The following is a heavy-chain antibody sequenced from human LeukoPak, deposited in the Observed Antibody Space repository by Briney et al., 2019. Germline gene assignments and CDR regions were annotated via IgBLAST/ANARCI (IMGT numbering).Heavy chain of an antibody. J-gene: IGHJ4*02. Sequence: GASVKVSCKASGYTFTSYVINWVRRTGQGLEWMGWMSPNSGNTGYAQKFQGRVTMTRDTSISTAYMELSSLRSEDTAVYSCARGPPNWGFDYWGQGTLVTVSS. CDR1: GYTFTSYV. V-gene: IGHV1-8*01. CDR2: MSPNSGNT. CDR3: ARGPPNWGFDY. D-gene: IGHD7-27*01.